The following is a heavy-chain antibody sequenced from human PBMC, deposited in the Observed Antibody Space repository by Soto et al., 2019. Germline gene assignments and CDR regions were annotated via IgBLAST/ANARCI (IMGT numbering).Heavy chain of an antibody. CDR1: GGSFSGYY. CDR3: ARDSRVVFGVVIIPDYYYGMDV. CDR2: INHSGST. J-gene: IGHJ6*02. V-gene: IGHV4-34*01. Sequence: SETLSLTCAVYGGSFSGYYWSWIRQPPGKGLEWIGEINHSGSTNYNPSLKSRVTISVDTSKNQFSLNLYSVTAADTAVYYCARDSRVVFGVVIIPDYYYGMDVWGQGTTVT. D-gene: IGHD3-3*01.